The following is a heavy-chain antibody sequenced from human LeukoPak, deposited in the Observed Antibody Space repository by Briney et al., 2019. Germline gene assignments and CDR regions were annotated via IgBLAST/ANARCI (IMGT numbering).Heavy chain of an antibody. V-gene: IGHV3-30*02. CDR1: GFTFSSYG. J-gene: IGHJ6*03. D-gene: IGHD3-3*01. Sequence: GGSLRLSCAASGFTFSSYGMHWVRHAPSKGVEWVAFIRYDGSNKYYADSVKGRFTISRDNSKNTLYLQMNSLRAEDTAVYYCAKGGFGVVTNYYYYYMDVWGKGTTVTVSS. CDR2: IRYDGSNK. CDR3: AKGGFGVVTNYYYYYMDV.